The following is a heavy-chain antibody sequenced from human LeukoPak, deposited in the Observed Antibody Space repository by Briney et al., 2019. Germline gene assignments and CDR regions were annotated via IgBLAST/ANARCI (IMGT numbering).Heavy chain of an antibody. V-gene: IGHV6-1*01. CDR2: TYYRSKWYN. J-gene: IGHJ6*02. Sequence: PSQTLSLTCAISGDSVSSNSAAWNWIRQSPSRGLEWLGRTYYRSKWYNDYAVSVKSRITINPDTSKNQFSLQLNSVTPEDTAVYYCARDLVTMVRGVYYYYYYGMDVWGQGTTVTVSS. CDR1: GDSVSSNSAA. CDR3: ARDLVTMVRGVYYYYYYGMDV. D-gene: IGHD3-10*01.